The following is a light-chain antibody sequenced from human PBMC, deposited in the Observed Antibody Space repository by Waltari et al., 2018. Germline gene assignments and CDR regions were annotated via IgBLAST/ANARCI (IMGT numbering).Light chain of an antibody. CDR1: QSVRSA. J-gene: IGKJ3*01. Sequence: DIVLTQSPVALSLSPGERATLSCRASQSVRSALAWYQQKPGQAPRLLIYDASNRATGIPSRFSGSGSGTDFTLIISSLEPEDFAVYYCQQRSNWPREFTFGPGTKVDIK. CDR2: DAS. CDR3: QQRSNWPREFT. V-gene: IGKV3-11*01.